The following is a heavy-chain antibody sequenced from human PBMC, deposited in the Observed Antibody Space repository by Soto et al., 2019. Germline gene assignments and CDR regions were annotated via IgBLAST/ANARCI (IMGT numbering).Heavy chain of an antibody. D-gene: IGHD4-17*01. CDR1: GSTFTSYG. Sequence: QVQLVQSGAEVKKPGASVKVSCKASGSTFTSYGISWVRQAPGQGLEWMGWINAYNGNTNYAQKLQGRVTMTTDTSKSTAYMELRRLRSDETAVYYCARLAGDYAVSFDYWGQGNLVTVSS. CDR2: INAYNGNT. J-gene: IGHJ4*02. CDR3: ARLAGDYAVSFDY. V-gene: IGHV1-18*01.